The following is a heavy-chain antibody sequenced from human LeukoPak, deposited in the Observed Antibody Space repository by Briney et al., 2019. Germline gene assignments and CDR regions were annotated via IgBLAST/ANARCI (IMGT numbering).Heavy chain of an antibody. V-gene: IGHV1-18*01. D-gene: IGHD3-22*01. Sequence: ASVKVSCKASGYTFTSYGIIWVRQAPGQGLEWMGWISAYNGNTNYAQKLQGRVTMTTDTSTSTAYMELRSLRSDDTAVYYCAGDRGYDSSGASDYYYYMDVWGKGTTVTVSS. J-gene: IGHJ6*03. CDR1: GYTFTSYG. CDR2: ISAYNGNT. CDR3: AGDRGYDSSGASDYYYYMDV.